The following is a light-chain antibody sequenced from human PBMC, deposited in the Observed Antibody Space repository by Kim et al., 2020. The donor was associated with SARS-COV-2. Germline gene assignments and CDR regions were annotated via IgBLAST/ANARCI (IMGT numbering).Light chain of an antibody. J-gene: IGLJ1*01. CDR1: SLRSYY. CDR2: GKN. Sequence: SSELTQDPAVSVALGQTVRITCQGDSLRSYYASWYQQKPGQASVLVIYGKNNRPSGIPDRFSGSSSGNTASLTITGAQAEDEAYYYCNSRDSSGNYVFGTGTKVTVL. V-gene: IGLV3-19*01. CDR3: NSRDSSGNYV.